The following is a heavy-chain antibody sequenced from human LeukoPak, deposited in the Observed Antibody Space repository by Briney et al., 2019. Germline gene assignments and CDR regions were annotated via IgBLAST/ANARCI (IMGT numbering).Heavy chain of an antibody. V-gene: IGHV3-33*01. D-gene: IGHD7-27*01. CDR1: GFAFNTYG. J-gene: IGHJ4*02. CDR2: IWSDGNNK. Sequence: GGSLRLPCTASGFAFNTYGMHWVRQAPGKGLEWVAVIWSDGNNKYYADSVKGRFTISRDNSKNTLYLQMNSLRAEDTAVYYCARALTGEFDHWGQGALVTVSS. CDR3: ARALTGEFDH.